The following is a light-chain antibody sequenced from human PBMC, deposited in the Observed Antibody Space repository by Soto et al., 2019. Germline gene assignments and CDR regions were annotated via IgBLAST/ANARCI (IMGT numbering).Light chain of an antibody. CDR2: AAS. CDR3: QQHASSPFT. CDR1: QTVRTNY. Sequence: EIVLTQSPGTLSLSPGERATLSCRASQTVRTNYVAWYQQRPGQAPRLLIYAASNRAAGVPARFSGSASGPAFTPTISKLEPEDFAVYYCQQHASSPFTFGPGTKVDIK. V-gene: IGKV3-20*01. J-gene: IGKJ3*01.